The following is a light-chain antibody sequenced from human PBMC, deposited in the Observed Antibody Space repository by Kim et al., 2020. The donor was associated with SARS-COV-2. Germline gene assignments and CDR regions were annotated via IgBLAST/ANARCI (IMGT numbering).Light chain of an antibody. J-gene: IGKJ1*01. CDR1: QDIRNY. V-gene: IGKV1-27*01. Sequence: DVQMTQSPSSLSASIGDRVTITCRASQDIRNYLAWYQQRPGRVPKLQIYGAINLQSGVPSRFSGSGSGTDFTLTIRSLQPEDVATYYCQKYNSAPRTFGQGTKVDIK. CDR3: QKYNSAPRT. CDR2: GAI.